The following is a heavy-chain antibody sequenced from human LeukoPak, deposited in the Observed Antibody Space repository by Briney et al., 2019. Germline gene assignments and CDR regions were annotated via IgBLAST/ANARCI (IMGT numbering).Heavy chain of an antibody. CDR3: ARDNYRALSGSDLGPLWY. J-gene: IGHJ4*02. Sequence: GSSVKVSCKASGGTFSSYAISWVRQAPGQGLEWMGRIIPIFGTANYAQKLQGRVTITTDESTSTAYMELSSLRSEDTAVYYCARDNYRALSGSDLGPLWYWGQGTLVTVSS. D-gene: IGHD1-26*01. CDR2: IIPIFGTA. CDR1: GGTFSSYA. V-gene: IGHV1-69*05.